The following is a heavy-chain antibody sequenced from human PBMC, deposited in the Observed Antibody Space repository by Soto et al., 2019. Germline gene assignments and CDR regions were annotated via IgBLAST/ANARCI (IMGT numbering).Heavy chain of an antibody. D-gene: IGHD2-15*01. J-gene: IGHJ6*03. Sequence: PSETLSLTCTVSGGSISSYYWSWIRQPPGKGLEWIGYIYYSGSTNYNPSLKSRVTISVDTSKNQFSLKLSSVTAADTAVYYCSICCCSGGSCYSFDYYYYYMDVWGKGTTVTVSS. CDR3: SICCCSGGSCYSFDYYYYYMDV. V-gene: IGHV4-59*01. CDR2: IYYSGST. CDR1: GGSISSYY.